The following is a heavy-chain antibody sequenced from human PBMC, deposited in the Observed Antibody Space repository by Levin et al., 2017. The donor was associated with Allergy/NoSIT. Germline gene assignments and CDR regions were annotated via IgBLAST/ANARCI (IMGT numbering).Heavy chain of an antibody. J-gene: IGHJ6*02. D-gene: IGHD3-10*01. CDR2: ISSSRSTI. CDR3: ASLPPRGSLWFGELSALQYYYYGMDV. V-gene: IGHV3-48*02. Sequence: GESLKISCAASGFTFSSYSMNWVRQAPGKGLEWVSYISSSRSTIYYADSVKGRFTISRDNAKNSLYLQMNSLRDEDTAVYYCASLPPRGSLWFGELSALQYYYYGMDVWGQGTTVTVSS. CDR1: GFTFSSYS.